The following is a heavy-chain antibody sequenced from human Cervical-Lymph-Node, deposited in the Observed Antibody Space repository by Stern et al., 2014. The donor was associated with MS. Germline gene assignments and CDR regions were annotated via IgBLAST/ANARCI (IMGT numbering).Heavy chain of an antibody. Sequence: QVQLQESGPGLVKPSQTLSLTCTVSGGSISSGSHYWSWIRQPAGKGLEWVGRIYSTGGVDYTPSFKGRVPMSVDTSKDQFPLELRSLTAADTAMYYCAREWIYEVSWFDSWGQGSLVIVSS. CDR2: IYSTGGV. CDR1: GGSISSGSHY. D-gene: IGHD5/OR15-5a*01. V-gene: IGHV4-61*02. J-gene: IGHJ5*01. CDR3: AREWIYEVSWFDS.